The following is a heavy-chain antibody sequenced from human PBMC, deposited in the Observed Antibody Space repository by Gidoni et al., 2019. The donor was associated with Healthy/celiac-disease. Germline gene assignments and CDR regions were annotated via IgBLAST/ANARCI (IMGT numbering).Heavy chain of an antibody. J-gene: IGHJ4*02. D-gene: IGHD2-15*01. Sequence: QVQLVQSGAEVKKPGASVKVSCQASGYTFPSYGISLVRQAPGQGLEWMGWISAYNGNTNYAQKLQGRVTMTTDTSTSTAYMELRSLRSDDTAVYYCARATPPVGYCSGGSCYSGKNDYWGQGTLVTVSS. CDR2: ISAYNGNT. V-gene: IGHV1-18*04. CDR1: GYTFPSYG. CDR3: ARATPPVGYCSGGSCYSGKNDY.